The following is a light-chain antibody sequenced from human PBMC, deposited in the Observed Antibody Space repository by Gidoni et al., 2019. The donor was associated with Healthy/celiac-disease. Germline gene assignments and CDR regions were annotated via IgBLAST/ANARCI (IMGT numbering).Light chain of an antibody. CDR1: QDISNY. J-gene: IGKJ2*01. Sequence: DIQMAQFPSSLSASVGDRVTITCQASQDISNYFNWYQQKPGTAPKLLIYDASNLETGVPSRFSGSGSGTDFTFTISSLQPEDIATYYCQQYDNLPTYTFGQGTKLEIK. V-gene: IGKV1-33*01. CDR2: DAS. CDR3: QQYDNLPTYT.